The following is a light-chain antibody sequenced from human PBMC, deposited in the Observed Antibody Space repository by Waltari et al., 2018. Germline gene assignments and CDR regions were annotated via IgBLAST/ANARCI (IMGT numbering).Light chain of an antibody. CDR3: QQYDYWPWT. V-gene: IGKV3D-15*01. J-gene: IGKJ1*01. CDR2: GTS. Sequence: VMTQSPATLSLSPGDSAIVSCRASQSLRRTTFAWFQQKPGQPPRLLIYGTSTRAAGIPARFSGSGSGTDFSLTISNLQPEDFATYYCQQYDYWPWTFGQGTRVE. CDR1: QSLRRTT.